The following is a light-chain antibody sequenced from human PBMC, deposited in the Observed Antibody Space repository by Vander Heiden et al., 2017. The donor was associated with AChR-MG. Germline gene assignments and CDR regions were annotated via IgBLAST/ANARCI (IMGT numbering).Light chain of an antibody. J-gene: IGKJ2*01. Sequence: IVLTQSPATLSSAPGERATLSCRASQSVSSCLAWYQQKPGKAPRLLIFEASNRATGIPARFSGSGSGTDFTLTIDSLEPEDFAVYYCQQRSNWTYTFGQGTKVEIK. CDR1: QSVSSC. CDR3: QQRSNWTYT. CDR2: EAS. V-gene: IGKV3-11*01.